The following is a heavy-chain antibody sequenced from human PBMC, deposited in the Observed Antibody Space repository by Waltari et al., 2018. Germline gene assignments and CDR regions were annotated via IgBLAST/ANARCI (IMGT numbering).Heavy chain of an antibody. CDR2: IYTSGST. CDR3: ARGGGITSADY. V-gene: IGHV4-61*09. Sequence: QVQLQESGPGLVKPSQTLSLTCTVSGGSISSGSYYWSWIRQPAGKGLEWIWYIYTSGSTNYNPALMSRVTISVDTSKNQFSLKLSSVAAADTAVYYCARGGGITSADYWGQGTLVTVSS. CDR1: GGSISSGSYY. D-gene: IGHD1-20*01. J-gene: IGHJ4*02.